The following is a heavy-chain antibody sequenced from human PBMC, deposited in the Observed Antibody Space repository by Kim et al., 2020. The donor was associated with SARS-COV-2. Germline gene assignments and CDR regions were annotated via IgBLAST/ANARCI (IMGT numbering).Heavy chain of an antibody. CDR2: IDPSDSYT. CDR1: GYSFTSYW. CDR3: ARHGDYGVYYYGMDV. V-gene: IGHV5-10-1*01. D-gene: IGHD4-17*01. J-gene: IGHJ6*02. Sequence: ESLKISCKGSGYSFTSYWISWVRQMPGKGLEWMGRIDPSDSYTNYSPSFQGHVTISADKSISTAYLQWSSLKAPDTAMYYCARHGDYGVYYYGMDVWGQGTTVTVSS.